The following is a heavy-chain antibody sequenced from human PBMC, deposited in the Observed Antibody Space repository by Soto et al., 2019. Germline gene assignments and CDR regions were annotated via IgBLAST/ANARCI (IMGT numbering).Heavy chain of an antibody. J-gene: IGHJ4*02. Sequence: QLQLQESGPGLVKPSETLSLTCTVSGGSISSCNYFWGWIRQSPGKGLELMGGMYHSVSTYYNPGHQNRCTLPAKTAKNPDTLKSSSLTAAATAGYYYMTIYTSAWYTLPWDYWGQGTLVIVSS. CDR2: MYHSVST. V-gene: IGHV4-39*01. CDR3: MTIYTSAWYTLPWDY. CDR1: GGSISSCNYF. D-gene: IGHD3-22*01.